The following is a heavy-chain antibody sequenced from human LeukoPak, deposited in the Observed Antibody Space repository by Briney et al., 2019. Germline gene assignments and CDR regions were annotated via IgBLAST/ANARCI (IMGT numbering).Heavy chain of an antibody. D-gene: IGHD3-16*02. J-gene: IGHJ4*02. CDR1: GFTFSSYW. Sequence: GGSLRLSCAASGFTFSSYWMHWVRQAPRKGLLWVSRINSNVSSTTYADSVKGRFTISRENAKNTLYLQMNSLRAEDTAVYYCAREGGVRYYDYVWGSYRPHAFDYWGQGTLVSVSS. CDR2: INSNVSST. CDR3: AREGGVRYYDYVWGSYRPHAFDY. V-gene: IGHV3-74*01.